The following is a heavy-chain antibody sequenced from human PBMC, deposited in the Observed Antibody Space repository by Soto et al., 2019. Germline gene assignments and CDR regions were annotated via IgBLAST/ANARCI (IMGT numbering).Heavy chain of an antibody. CDR2: IYYSGST. CDR1: GGSISSYY. Sequence: SETLSLTCTVSGGSISSYYWSWIRQPPGKGLEWIGYIYYSGSTYYSPSLKSRVTISVDTSKNQFSLKLSSVTAADTAVYYCAREPWEGYGDYYWGQGTQVTVSS. V-gene: IGHV4-59*12. D-gene: IGHD4-17*01. CDR3: AREPWEGYGDYY. J-gene: IGHJ4*02.